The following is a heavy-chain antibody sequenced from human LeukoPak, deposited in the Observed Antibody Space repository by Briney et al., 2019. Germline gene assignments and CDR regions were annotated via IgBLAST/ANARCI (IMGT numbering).Heavy chain of an antibody. CDR3: ARDRWLVMEDGYYYYYYYMDV. Sequence: ASVKVSCKASGYTFTGYYMHWVRQAPGQGLEWMGWINPNSGGTNYAQKFQGRVTMTRDTSISTAYMELSRLRSDDTAVYYCARDRWLVMEDGYYYYYYYMDVWGKGTTVTVSS. CDR2: INPNSGGT. V-gene: IGHV1-2*02. CDR1: GYTFTGYY. J-gene: IGHJ6*03. D-gene: IGHD6-19*01.